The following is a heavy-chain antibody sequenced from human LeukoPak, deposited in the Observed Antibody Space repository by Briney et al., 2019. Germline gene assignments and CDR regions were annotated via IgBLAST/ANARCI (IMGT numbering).Heavy chain of an antibody. Sequence: GESLKISCKGSGYSFTSYWIGWVRQMPGKGLEWMGSIYPGDSDTRYSPSFQGQVTVSADKSISTAYLQWSSLKASDTAMYYCARPRVGYDDAFDIWGQGTMVTVSS. V-gene: IGHV5-51*01. J-gene: IGHJ3*02. CDR2: IYPGDSDT. D-gene: IGHD2-8*01. CDR1: GYSFTSYW. CDR3: ARPRVGYDDAFDI.